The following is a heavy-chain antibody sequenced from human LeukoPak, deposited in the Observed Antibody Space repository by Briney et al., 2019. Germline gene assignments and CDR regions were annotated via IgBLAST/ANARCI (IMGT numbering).Heavy chain of an antibody. Sequence: SETLSLTCTVSGGSISSSSYYWGWIRQPPGKRLEWIGSIYYSGSTYYNPSLKSRVTISVDTSKSQFSLKLSSVTAADTAVYYCARETTIQLGGYYGMDVWGQGTTVTVSS. CDR3: ARETTIQLGGYYGMDV. CDR2: IYYSGST. V-gene: IGHV4-39*07. D-gene: IGHD5-18*01. CDR1: GGSISSSSYY. J-gene: IGHJ6*02.